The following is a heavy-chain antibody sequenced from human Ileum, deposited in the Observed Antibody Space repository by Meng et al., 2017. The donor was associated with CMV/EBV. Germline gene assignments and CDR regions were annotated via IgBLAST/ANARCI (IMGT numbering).Heavy chain of an antibody. CDR3: ARDLIRDDTGSWFDP. CDR1: GDSISRYF. V-gene: IGHV4-4*07. D-gene: IGHD3-16*01. Sequence: VQLQEAGPGLVKPSETLSLTCTVSGDSISRYFWSWIRQPAGKGLEWIGRINTSGKTTYSPSLKSRVTMSLDTSKNQFSLRLTSVSAADTALYYCARDLIRDDTGSWFDPWGQGTLVTVFS. CDR2: INTSGKT. J-gene: IGHJ5*02.